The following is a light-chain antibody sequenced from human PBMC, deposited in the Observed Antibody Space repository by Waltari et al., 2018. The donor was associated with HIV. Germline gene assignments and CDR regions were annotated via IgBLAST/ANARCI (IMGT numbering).Light chain of an antibody. CDR3: ASWDDTLGHWI. V-gene: IGLV1-47*01. J-gene: IGLJ3*02. CDR2: RND. CDR1: RSNIGTNF. Sequence: QPKMTQAPSASKTPGQRITMSCSGRRSNIGTNFLSWYQQFPGLAPRLVIYRNDQRPTGVPGRFSGSKSGTSAFLAITGLRLEDEATYICASWDDTLGHWIFGGGTKLTVL.